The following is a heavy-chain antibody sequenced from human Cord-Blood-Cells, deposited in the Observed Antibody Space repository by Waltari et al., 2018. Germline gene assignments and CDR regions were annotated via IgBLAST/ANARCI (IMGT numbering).Heavy chain of an antibody. Sequence: QVQLQQWGAGLLKPSETLSLTCAVYGGSFSGYYWSWIRQPPGKGLEWIGEINHSGSTNSNPSLKGRVTISVDTSKNQFSLKLSSVTAADTAVYYCARAGTGDIVVVPAAIHYYYGMDVWGQGTTVTVSS. CDR3: ARAGTGDIVVVPAAIHYYYGMDV. D-gene: IGHD2-2*02. V-gene: IGHV4-34*01. J-gene: IGHJ6*02. CDR2: INHSGST. CDR1: GGSFSGYY.